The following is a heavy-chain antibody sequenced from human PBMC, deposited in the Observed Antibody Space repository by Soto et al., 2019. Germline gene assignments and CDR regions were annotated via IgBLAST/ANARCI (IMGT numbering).Heavy chain of an antibody. J-gene: IGHJ4*02. CDR1: GFSFSGSD. Sequence: EVHLVESGGGLVQPGGSLKLSCAASGFSFSGSDIHWVRQASGEGLEWVGRIKTKAENYATALAASVNGRFSLSRDDSKNMAYVEMNRLKTEDTALYYCTRRDCRGGDCYSDFDYWGQGALVTVSS. CDR2: IKTKAENYAT. CDR3: TRRDCRGGDCYSDFDY. V-gene: IGHV3-73*02. D-gene: IGHD2-15*01.